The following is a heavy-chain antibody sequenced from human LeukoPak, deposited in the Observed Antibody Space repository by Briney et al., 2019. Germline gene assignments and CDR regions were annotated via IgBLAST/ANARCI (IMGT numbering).Heavy chain of an antibody. D-gene: IGHD3-16*01. J-gene: IGHJ4*02. Sequence: PGGSLRLSCAASGFTFSSYSMNWVHQSPGKGLEWISYISSSSSALYYGDSVKGRFTISRDSATNSVSLQMDSLRPEDTAVYYCARGRGTSVYFDFWGQGTLVTVSS. V-gene: IGHV3-48*01. CDR2: ISSSSSAL. CDR3: ARGRGTSVYFDF. CDR1: GFTFSSYS.